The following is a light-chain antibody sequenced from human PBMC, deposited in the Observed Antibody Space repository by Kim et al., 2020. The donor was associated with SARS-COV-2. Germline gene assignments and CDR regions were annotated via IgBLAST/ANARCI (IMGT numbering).Light chain of an antibody. J-gene: IGKJ4*01. V-gene: IGKV3-15*01. CDR3: QQYNNWPLT. CDR2: DAS. Sequence: VAPGERATLSCRASQSVNSNLVWYQQQPGQPPRLLIYDASTRATGIPARFSGSGSGTEFTLTISSLQSEDFAVYYCQQYNNWPLTFGGGTKVDIK. CDR1: QSVNSN.